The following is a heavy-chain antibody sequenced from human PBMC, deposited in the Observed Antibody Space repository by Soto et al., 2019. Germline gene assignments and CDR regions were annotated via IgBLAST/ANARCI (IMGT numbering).Heavy chain of an antibody. CDR2: IHYSGDI. CDR3: VCNGYYSLEY. J-gene: IGHJ4*02. CDR1: GDSMTSSDW. V-gene: IGHV4-4*02. D-gene: IGHD3-22*01. Sequence: QVQLQESGPGLVKPSGTLSLTCAVSGDSMTSSDWWSWVRQAPGKGLEWIGEIHYSGDINYDPSLRSRITISVDRSKNQFSLNLSSVTAADTAVYFGVCNGYYSLEYWGQGTLVIVSP.